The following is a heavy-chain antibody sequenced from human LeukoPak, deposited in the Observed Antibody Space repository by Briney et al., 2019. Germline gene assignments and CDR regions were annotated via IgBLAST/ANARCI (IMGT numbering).Heavy chain of an antibody. Sequence: GGSLRLSCATSGFTFSSYWMSWVRQAPGKGLEWVAYINQDGSEKNYADSVKGRFTVSRDNAKNSLYLQMNSLRAEDTAVYYCARTRFGVTSYYFDYWGQGTLVTVSS. D-gene: IGHD3-16*01. CDR2: INQDGSEK. V-gene: IGHV3-7*01. CDR3: ARTRFGVTSYYFDY. J-gene: IGHJ4*02. CDR1: GFTFSSYW.